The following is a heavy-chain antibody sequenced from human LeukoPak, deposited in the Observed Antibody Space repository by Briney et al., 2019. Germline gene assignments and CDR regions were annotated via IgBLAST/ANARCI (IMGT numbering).Heavy chain of an antibody. D-gene: IGHD4-17*01. CDR3: ASSLTTVTMGEEDY. J-gene: IGHJ4*02. Sequence: PSETLSLTCTVSGGSISSSSYYWGWIRQPPGKGLEWIGSIYYSGGTYYNPSLKSRVTISVDTSKNQFSLKLSSVTAADTAVYYCASSLTTVTMGEEDYWGQGTLVTVSS. CDR1: GGSISSSSYY. V-gene: IGHV4-39*01. CDR2: IYYSGGT.